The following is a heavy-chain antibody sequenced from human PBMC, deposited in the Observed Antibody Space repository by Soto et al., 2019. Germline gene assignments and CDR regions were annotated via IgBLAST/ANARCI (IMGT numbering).Heavy chain of an antibody. Sequence: QVQLVQSGAEVQKPGSSVKVSYKASGDSFSSYSVIWVRQAPRQGLGWMGTIIPSFTLTNYAQRFQGRVTITADRSTYTVYMQLNSLTSDDTAVYYCASHFPGHCSTTTFYGAGDYWGQGTLVTVS. D-gene: IGHD2-2*01. CDR1: GDSFSSYS. J-gene: IGHJ4*02. CDR2: IIPSFTLT. V-gene: IGHV1-69*02. CDR3: ASHFPGHCSTTTFYGAGDY.